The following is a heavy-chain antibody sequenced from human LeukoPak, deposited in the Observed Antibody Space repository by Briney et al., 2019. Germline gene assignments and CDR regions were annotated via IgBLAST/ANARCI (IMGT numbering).Heavy chain of an antibody. CDR3: ARNSSDFYFDYYYMDV. Sequence: ASVKVSCKASGYIFTNYGLSWVRQAPGQGLEWLGWITPDNGNTDYAKKLQGRVTMTTDTSTSTAYMELRRLRSDDTAVYYWARNSSDFYFDYYYMDVWGEGTTVTISS. D-gene: IGHD6-19*01. V-gene: IGHV1-18*01. CDR2: ITPDNGNT. J-gene: IGHJ6*03. CDR1: GYIFTNYG.